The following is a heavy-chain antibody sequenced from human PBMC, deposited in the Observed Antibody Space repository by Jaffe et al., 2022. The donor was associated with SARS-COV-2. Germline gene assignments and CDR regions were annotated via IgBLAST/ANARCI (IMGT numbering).Heavy chain of an antibody. Sequence: QVQLVESGGGVVQPGRSLRLSCAASGFTFSSYAMHWVRQAPGKGLEWVAVISYDGSNKYYADSVKGRFTISRDNSKNTLYLQMNSLRAEDTAVYYCAGMMSLWEPLDYWGQGTLVTVSS. CDR1: GFTFSSYA. CDR2: ISYDGSNK. CDR3: AGMMSLWEPLDY. V-gene: IGHV3-30-3*01. D-gene: IGHD1-26*01. J-gene: IGHJ4*02.